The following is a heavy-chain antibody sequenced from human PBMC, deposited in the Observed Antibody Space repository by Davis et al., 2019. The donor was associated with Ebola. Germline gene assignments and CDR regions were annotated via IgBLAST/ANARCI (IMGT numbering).Heavy chain of an antibody. V-gene: IGHV3-48*04. Sequence: GESLKISCAASGFTFSSYAMSWVRQAPGKGLEWVSYISSSGSTIYYADSVKGRFTISRDNAKNSLYLQMNSLRAEDTAVYYCASGVKSILWCFDYWGQGTLVTVSS. J-gene: IGHJ4*02. CDR2: ISSSGSTI. D-gene: IGHD2-21*01. CDR1: GFTFSSYA. CDR3: ASGVKSILWCFDY.